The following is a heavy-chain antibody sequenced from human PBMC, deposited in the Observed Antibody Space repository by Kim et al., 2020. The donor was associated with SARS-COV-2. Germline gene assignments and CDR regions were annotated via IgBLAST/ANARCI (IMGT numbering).Heavy chain of an antibody. CDR1: GFTFNSYG. Sequence: GGSLRLSCAASGFTFNSYGMQWVRQAPGKGLEWVTLISYDGSNKYYADSVKGRFTISRDNSKNTLYLQMNSLRAEDTAVYYCAKDWDSGSPDITRWMDVWGQGTTVTVSS. D-gene: IGHD1-26*01. CDR3: AKDWDSGSPDITRWMDV. V-gene: IGHV3-30*18. CDR2: ISYDGSNK. J-gene: IGHJ6*02.